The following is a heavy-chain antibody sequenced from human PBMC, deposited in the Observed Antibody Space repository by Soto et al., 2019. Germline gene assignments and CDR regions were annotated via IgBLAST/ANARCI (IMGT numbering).Heavy chain of an antibody. CDR3: AHSLIGYYYDSSGSNWFDP. V-gene: IGHV2-5*02. J-gene: IGHJ5*02. CDR2: IYWDDDK. CDR1: GFSLSTSGVG. D-gene: IGHD3-22*01. Sequence: QITLKESGPTLVKPTQTLTLTCTFSGFSLSTSGVGVGWIRQPPGKALEWLALIYWDDDKRYSPSLKSRLTITKDTYKNQVVLTMTNMDPVDTATYYCAHSLIGYYYDSSGSNWFDPWGQGTLVTVSS.